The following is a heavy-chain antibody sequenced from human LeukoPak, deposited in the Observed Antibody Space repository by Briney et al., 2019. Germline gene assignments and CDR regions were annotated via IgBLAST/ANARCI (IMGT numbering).Heavy chain of an antibody. Sequence: KSSETLSLTCTVSGGSISSSSYYWGWIRQPPGKGLEWIGSAYHTGATNYNPSLESRVSMSVDTSKSQFSLRLTSATAADTALYYCATGQSEVYVVRMDYWGQGILVTVSS. V-gene: IGHV4-39*07. CDR1: GGSISSSSYY. CDR3: ATGQSEVYVVRMDY. D-gene: IGHD2-8*01. J-gene: IGHJ4*02. CDR2: AYHTGAT.